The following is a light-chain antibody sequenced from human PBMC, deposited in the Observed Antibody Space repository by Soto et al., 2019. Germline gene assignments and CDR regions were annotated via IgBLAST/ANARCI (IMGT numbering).Light chain of an antibody. CDR3: QQYGSSFTWT. Sequence: EIVLTQSPGTLSLSPGESATLSCRASQSISSSYLAWYQQKPGQAPRLLIYGASRRATGIPDRFSGSGSETDFTLTISRLESEDFAVYYCQQYGSSFTWTFGQGTKVEIK. V-gene: IGKV3-20*01. CDR2: GAS. CDR1: QSISSSY. J-gene: IGKJ1*01.